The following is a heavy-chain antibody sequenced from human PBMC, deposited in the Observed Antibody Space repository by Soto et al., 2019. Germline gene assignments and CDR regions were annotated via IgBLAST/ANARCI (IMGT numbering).Heavy chain of an antibody. J-gene: IGHJ4*02. V-gene: IGHV1-2*02. CDR1: GYTFTGYY. CDR3: ARVQENCCGGSCYSKFYY. D-gene: IGHD2-15*01. CDR2: INPNRCGT. Sequence: QVQLVQSGDEVKKPGASVNVSCKASGYTFTGYYIHWVRQAPGQVLEWMGWINPNRCGTEYAPKFQGRVTVTSDTSISTTYMEQSWLRSYYTAVYYCARVQENCCGGSCYSKFYYWGQGTLVTVSS.